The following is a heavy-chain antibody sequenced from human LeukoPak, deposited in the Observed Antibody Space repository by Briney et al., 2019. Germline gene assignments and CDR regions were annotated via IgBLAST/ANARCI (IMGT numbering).Heavy chain of an antibody. CDR3: ARGGGFCSSTSCSTINWFDP. Sequence: ASVKVSCKAAGYTFVSHGISWVRLAPGQGLEWMGWISAYNGDTKYAQKFRARVTMTTDTSTSTTYMELRSLRSDDTAVYYCARGGGFCSSTSCSTINWFDPWGQGTLVTVSS. V-gene: IGHV1-18*01. J-gene: IGHJ5*02. CDR2: ISAYNGDT. CDR1: GYTFVSHG. D-gene: IGHD2-2*01.